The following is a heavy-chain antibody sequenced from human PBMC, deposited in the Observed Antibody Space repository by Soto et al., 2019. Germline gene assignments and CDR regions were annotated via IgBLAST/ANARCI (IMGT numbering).Heavy chain of an antibody. CDR1: GFTFSKVW. D-gene: IGHD2-8*01. V-gene: IGHV3-15*01. CDR3: TTDTKSANGVCYPYYYGMDV. Sequence: GGSLRLSCAASGFTFSKVWMSWGRQAPGKGLEWVGRIKTKTDGGTTDYAAPVKGRFTISRDDSKNTVYLQMNSLKTEDTAVYYCTTDTKSANGVCYPYYYGMDVWGQGTKVTVYS. J-gene: IGHJ6*02. CDR2: IKTKTDGGTT.